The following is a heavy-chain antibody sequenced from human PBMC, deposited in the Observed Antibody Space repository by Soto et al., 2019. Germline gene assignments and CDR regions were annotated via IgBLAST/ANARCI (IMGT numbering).Heavy chain of an antibody. CDR1: GGTFAISV. CDR3: AGDLGSGFEPGDY. V-gene: IGHV1-69*12. J-gene: IGHJ4*02. D-gene: IGHD5-12*01. Sequence: QVQLVQSGAELKKPGSSVKVSCKASGGTFAISVFNWVRQAPGQGLEWMGGIISIFGTPNYSQKFLGRVTITADESTSTGYMELSHLESDGPAIYYCAGDLGSGFEPGDYRGQGTQVTVSS. CDR2: IISIFGTP.